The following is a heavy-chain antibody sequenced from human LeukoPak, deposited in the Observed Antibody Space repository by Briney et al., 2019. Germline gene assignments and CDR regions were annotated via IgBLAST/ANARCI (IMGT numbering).Heavy chain of an antibody. CDR3: ARDGVADSSDAFDI. CDR2: IDPYSGGT. D-gene: IGHD6-19*01. V-gene: IGHV1-2*02. J-gene: IGHJ3*02. Sequence: ASVKVSCKASGYTFIGYYMHWVRQAPGQGLEWMGWIDPYSGGTHFAQRFQGRVSMTLDTSISTAYMELTRLTSDDTAVYYCARDGVADSSDAFDIWGQGTMVTVSA. CDR1: GYTFIGYY.